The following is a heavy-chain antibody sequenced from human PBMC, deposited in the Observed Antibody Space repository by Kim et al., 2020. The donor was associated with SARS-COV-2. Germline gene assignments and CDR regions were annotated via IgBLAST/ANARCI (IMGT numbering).Heavy chain of an antibody. J-gene: IGHJ6*02. V-gene: IGHV1-3*01. D-gene: IGHD3-10*01. Sequence: KFQGRVTITRDTSASTAYMELSSLRSEDTAVYYCARDSPFGFWYYYGMDVWGQGTTVTVSS. CDR3: ARDSPFGFWYYYGMDV.